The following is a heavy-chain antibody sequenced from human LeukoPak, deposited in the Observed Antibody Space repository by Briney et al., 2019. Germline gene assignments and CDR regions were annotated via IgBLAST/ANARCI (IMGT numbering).Heavy chain of an antibody. J-gene: IGHJ5*02. CDR1: GGSISSYY. V-gene: IGHV4-59*01. CDR3: ACVKSRYSGYERRWFDP. Sequence: PSETLSLTCTVSGGSISSYYWSWIRQPPGKGLEWIGYIYYSGSTNYNPSLKSRVTISVDTSKNQFSLKLSSVTAADTAVYYCACVKSRYSGYERRWFDPWGQGTLVTVSS. D-gene: IGHD5-12*01. CDR2: IYYSGST.